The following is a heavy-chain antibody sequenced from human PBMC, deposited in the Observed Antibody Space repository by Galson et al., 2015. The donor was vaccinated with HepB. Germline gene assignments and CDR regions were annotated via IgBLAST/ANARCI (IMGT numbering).Heavy chain of an antibody. CDR2: IKQDGSEK. D-gene: IGHD2-2*01. V-gene: IGHV3-7*03. Sequence: SLRLSCAASGFTFSSYWMSWVRQAPGKGLEWVANIKQDGSEKYYVDSVKGRFTISRDNAKNSLYLQMNSLRAEDTAVYYCARVLGSSVGGRIFDLWGRGTLVTVSS. CDR3: ARVLGSSVGGRIFDL. CDR1: GFTFSSYW. J-gene: IGHJ2*01.